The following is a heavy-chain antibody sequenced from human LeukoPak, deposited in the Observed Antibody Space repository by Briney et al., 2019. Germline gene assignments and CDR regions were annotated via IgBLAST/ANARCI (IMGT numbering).Heavy chain of an antibody. CDR1: GGSFSGYY. D-gene: IGHD2-21*02. CDR2: INHSGST. J-gene: IGHJ4*02. CDR3: ARGGFYCGGDCYVDY. Sequence: SETLSPTCDVYGGSFSGYYWSWIRQPPGKGLEWIGEINHSGSTNYNPSLKSRVTISVDTSKNQFSLRLSSVTAADTAVYYCARGGFYCGGDCYVDYWGQGTLVTVSS. V-gene: IGHV4-34*01.